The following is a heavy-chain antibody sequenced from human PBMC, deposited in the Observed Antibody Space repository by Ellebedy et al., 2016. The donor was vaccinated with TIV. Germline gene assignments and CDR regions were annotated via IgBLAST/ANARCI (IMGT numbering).Heavy chain of an antibody. CDR2: IENDGTDK. CDR3: ARDNWNGLASDY. CDR1: GFTYDIFW. V-gene: IGHV3-7*04. J-gene: IGHJ4*02. Sequence: GESLKISCEVSGFTYDIFWMSWLRQAPGKGLEWVANIENDGTDKYYVDSVKGRFTISRDNARNSLYLQMTSLRAEDTAVYYCARDNWNGLASDYWGQGTLVTVSS. D-gene: IGHD1-20*01.